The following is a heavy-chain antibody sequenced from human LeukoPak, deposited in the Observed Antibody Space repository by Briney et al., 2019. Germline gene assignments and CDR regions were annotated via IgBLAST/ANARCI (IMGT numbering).Heavy chain of an antibody. CDR1: GFTFSNYP. D-gene: IGHD4-17*01. Sequence: PGGSLRLSCVVSGFTFSNYPMSWVRQAPGKGLEWVSVISESGDVTHYADSMKGRFTISRDNTKNTLSLHMNSLRAEDTAIYYCARDSSHYVGSPDYWGQGTQVTVSS. CDR2: ISESGDVT. J-gene: IGHJ4*02. CDR3: ARDSSHYVGSPDY. V-gene: IGHV3-23*01.